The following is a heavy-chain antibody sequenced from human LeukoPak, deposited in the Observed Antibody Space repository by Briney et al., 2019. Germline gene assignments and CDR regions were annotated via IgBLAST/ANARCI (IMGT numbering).Heavy chain of an antibody. Sequence: SVKVSCNASGGTFSNYAISWVRQAPGQGLEWMGGIIPMFDTANYAQKFQDRVTINADKSTSTAYMQLSSLRSEDTAVYYCASRSPYNGYDLYDYWGQGTLVTVSS. CDR3: ASRSPYNGYDLYDY. J-gene: IGHJ4*02. D-gene: IGHD5-12*01. CDR2: IIPMFDTA. V-gene: IGHV1-69*06. CDR1: GGTFSNYA.